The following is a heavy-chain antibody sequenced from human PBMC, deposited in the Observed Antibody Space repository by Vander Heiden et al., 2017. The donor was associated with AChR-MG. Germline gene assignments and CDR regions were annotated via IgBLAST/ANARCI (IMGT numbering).Heavy chain of an antibody. Sequence: EVQLVESGGGLVQPGGSLRLSCAASGFTFSRYTMNWVRQAPRKGLEWLSSISSSSTTMYYADSVKGRFTIFRDNAQNSLYLRMNGLRDEDTAVYYCARDPVEWGYYGMDVWGQGTTVTVSS. CDR3: ARDPVEWGYYGMDV. J-gene: IGHJ6*02. CDR1: GFTFSRYT. V-gene: IGHV3-48*02. CDR2: ISSSSTTM. D-gene: IGHD1-1*01.